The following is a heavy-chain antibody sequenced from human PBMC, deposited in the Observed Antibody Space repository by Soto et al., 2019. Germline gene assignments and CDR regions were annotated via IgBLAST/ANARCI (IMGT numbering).Heavy chain of an antibody. J-gene: IGHJ5*02. CDR1: GWSFSGYI. Sequence: SETLSLTCDFYGWSFSGYIWTWIRQTPGKGLQWIGQINHSGSANYNPSLKSRVTISVHTSKNQFSLKLSSVTAADTAVYYCARFYSSPWFDPWGQGTLVTVSS. V-gene: IGHV4-34*01. CDR3: ARFYSSPWFDP. CDR2: INHSGSA. D-gene: IGHD6-13*01.